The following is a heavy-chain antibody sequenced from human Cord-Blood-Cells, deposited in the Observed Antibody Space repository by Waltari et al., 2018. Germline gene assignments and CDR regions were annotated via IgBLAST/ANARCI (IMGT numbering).Heavy chain of an antibody. CDR1: GFTFSSYG. V-gene: IGHV3-33*01. CDR3: ARGRGITGTTDY. J-gene: IGHJ4*02. D-gene: IGHD1-7*01. Sequence: QVQLMESGGGVVQPGRSLRLSCAASGFTFSSYGMHWVRQAPGKGLEWVAVIWDDGSNKYYADSVKGRFTISRDNSKNTLYLQMNSLRAEDTAVYYCARGRGITGTTDYWGQGTLVTVSS. CDR2: IWDDGSNK.